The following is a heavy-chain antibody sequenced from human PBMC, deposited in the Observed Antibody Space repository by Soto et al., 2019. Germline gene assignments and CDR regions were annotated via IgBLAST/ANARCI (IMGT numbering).Heavy chain of an antibody. CDR1: GLTFGSRA. V-gene: IGHV3-23*01. D-gene: IGHD6-19*01. CDR2: ITDTGGDA. CDR3: ARDPIAVAGYFDY. J-gene: IGHJ4*02. Sequence: EVQLLESGGDLIQPGGSLRLSCVASGLTFGSRAMSWVRQSPGEGLEWVSTITDTGGDAKYADSVRGRFAISRDNSKNSLYLQMNSLRAEDTAVYYCARDPIAVAGYFDYWGQGTLVTVSS.